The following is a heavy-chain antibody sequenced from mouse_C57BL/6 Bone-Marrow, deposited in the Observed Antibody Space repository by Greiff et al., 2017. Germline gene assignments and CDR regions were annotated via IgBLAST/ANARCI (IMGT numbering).Heavy chain of an antibody. CDR1: GYAFSSSW. CDR2: IYPGDGDT. V-gene: IGHV1-82*01. J-gene: IGHJ4*01. CDR3: ATTVVSRGYAMDY. D-gene: IGHD1-1*01. Sequence: VQLQESGPELVKPGASVKISCKASGYAFSSSWMNWVKQRPGKGLEWIGRIYPGDGDTNYNGKFKGKATLTADKSSSTAYMQLSSLTSEDSAVYFCATTVVSRGYAMDYWGQGTSVTVSS.